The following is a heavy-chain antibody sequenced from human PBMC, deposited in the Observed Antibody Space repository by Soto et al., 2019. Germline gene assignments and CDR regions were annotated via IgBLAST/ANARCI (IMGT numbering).Heavy chain of an antibody. Sequence: SETLSLTCTVSGGSITSGGYYWNWIRQHPGKGLEWIGYIFYTGTTRYNSALQSRVSISVDSTKNHFSLKLTSVTAADTAVYYCATDKQLFGVDLQTGFDTWGPGTLVTVSS. D-gene: IGHD3-3*01. V-gene: IGHV4-31*03. CDR3: ATDKQLFGVDLQTGFDT. CDR2: IFYTGTT. CDR1: GGSITSGGYY. J-gene: IGHJ5*02.